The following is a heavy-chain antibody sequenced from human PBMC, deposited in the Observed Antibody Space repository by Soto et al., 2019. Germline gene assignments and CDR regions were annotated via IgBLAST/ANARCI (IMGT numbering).Heavy chain of an antibody. Sequence: EVQLLESGGGLVQPGGSLRLSCAASGFTFSSYAMSWVRQAPGKGLEWVSAISGSGGSTYYADSVKGRFTISRDNSKNTLYLQMNSLRAEDTAVYYSARSAYSYGHFDYWGQGTLVTVSS. CDR1: GFTFSSYA. D-gene: IGHD5-18*01. J-gene: IGHJ4*02. CDR3: ARSAYSYGHFDY. CDR2: ISGSGGST. V-gene: IGHV3-23*01.